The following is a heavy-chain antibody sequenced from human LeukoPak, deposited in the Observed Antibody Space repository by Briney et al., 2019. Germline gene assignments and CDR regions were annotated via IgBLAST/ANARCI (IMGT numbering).Heavy chain of an antibody. J-gene: IGHJ4*01. D-gene: IGHD2-15*01. V-gene: IGHV3-30*18. CDR1: GFTFSSYG. CDR3: AKDRKKDIVVVVAAIDY. CDR2: ISYDGSNK. Sequence: PGGSXRLSCXXSGFTFSSYGMHWVRQAPGKGLEWVAVISYDGSNKYYADSVKGRFTISRDNSKNTLYLQMNSLRAEDTAVYYCAKDRKKDIVVVVAAIDYWGXGT.